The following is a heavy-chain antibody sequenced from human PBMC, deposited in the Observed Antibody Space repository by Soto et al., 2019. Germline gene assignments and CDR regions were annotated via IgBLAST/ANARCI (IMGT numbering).Heavy chain of an antibody. CDR2: ISGSGGST. D-gene: IGHD6-19*01. V-gene: IGHV3-23*01. J-gene: IGHJ4*02. CDR3: AKGTSSGWSRGYLDY. Sequence: GSLRLSCAASGFTFSSYAMSWVRQAPGKGLEWVSAISGSGGSTYYADSVKGRFTISRDNSKNTLYLQMNSLRAEDTAVYYCAKGTSSGWSRGYLDYWGQGTLVTVSS. CDR1: GFTFSSYA.